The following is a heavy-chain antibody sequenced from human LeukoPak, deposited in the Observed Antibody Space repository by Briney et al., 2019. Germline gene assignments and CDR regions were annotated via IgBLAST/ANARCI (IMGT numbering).Heavy chain of an antibody. CDR3: ARDGHGDGILSGYSYFGMDV. CDR2: ISISSSYI. CDR1: GFSLSSYS. D-gene: IGHD3-9*01. Sequence: GGSLRLSCAASGFSLSSYSMDWVRQAPGKGLEWVSSISISSSYIYYADSVKGRFTISRDNAKNSLYLQMNSLRAEDTAVYFCARDGHGDGILSGYSYFGMDVWGQGTTVTVPS. V-gene: IGHV3-21*01. J-gene: IGHJ6*02.